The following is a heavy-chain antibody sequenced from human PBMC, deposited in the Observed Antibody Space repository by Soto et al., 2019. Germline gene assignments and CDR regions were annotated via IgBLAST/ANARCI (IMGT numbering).Heavy chain of an antibody. V-gene: IGHV3-23*01. J-gene: IGHJ4*02. CDR1: GFTFSTYA. CDR2: LSGSGRTT. Sequence: EVQLLVSGGGLVQPGGSLRLSCSTSGFTFSTYAMNWVRQAPGKGLEWVSALSGSGRTTYYADSVRGRFTISRDNSKNTLFLQMSSLRAEDTTLYYCAKQRAGYGSGSDTFYFDFWGQGTLVTVSS. D-gene: IGHD3-10*01. CDR3: AKQRAGYGSGSDTFYFDF.